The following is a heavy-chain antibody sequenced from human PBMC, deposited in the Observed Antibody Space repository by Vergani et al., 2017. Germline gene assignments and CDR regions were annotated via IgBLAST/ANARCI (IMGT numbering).Heavy chain of an antibody. CDR3: ASLYCGITTGRPTYMDV. D-gene: IGHD2-21*01. CDR2: IIPIVGTA. CDR1: VGTFSSYA. J-gene: IGHJ6*04. Sequence: QVQLVQSGAEVKKPGSSVKVSCKASVGTFSSYAISWVRQAPGQGLGWMGGIIPIVGTANYAQKCQGRVTITADESTSTAYMEMSSLRSEDTAVYYCASLYCGITTGRPTYMDVWGKGTTVTVPS. V-gene: IGHV1-69*12.